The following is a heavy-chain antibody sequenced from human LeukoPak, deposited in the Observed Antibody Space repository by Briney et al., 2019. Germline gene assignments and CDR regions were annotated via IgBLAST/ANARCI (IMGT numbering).Heavy chain of an antibody. Sequence: SETLSLTCTVSGGSISSGSYYWSWIWQPAGKGLEWIGRNYTSGSTNYNPSLKSRVTISVDTSKNQFSLKLSSVTAADTAVYYCARTPYYYYYYMDVWGKGTTVTVSS. CDR2: NYTSGST. CDR3: ARTPYYYYYYMDV. CDR1: GGSISSGSYY. J-gene: IGHJ6*03. V-gene: IGHV4-61*02.